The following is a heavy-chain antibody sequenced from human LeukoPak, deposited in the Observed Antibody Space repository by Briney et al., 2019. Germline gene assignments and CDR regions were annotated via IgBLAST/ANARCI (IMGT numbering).Heavy chain of an antibody. CDR1: GFTFFNYD. CDR3: AKFAGWWFDP. D-gene: IGHD6-19*01. V-gene: IGHV3-48*03. Sequence: PGGSLRLSCAASGFTFFNYDMTWVRQAPGKGLEWVSYISASGSSIYYADSVKGRFTISRDNAKNSLYLQMSSLRVEDTAVYYYAKFAGWWFDPWGQGTLVTVSP. CDR2: ISASGSSI. J-gene: IGHJ5*02.